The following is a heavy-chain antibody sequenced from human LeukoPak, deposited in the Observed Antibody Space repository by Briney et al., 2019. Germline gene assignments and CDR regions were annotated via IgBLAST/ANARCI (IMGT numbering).Heavy chain of an antibody. D-gene: IGHD3-10*01. Sequence: GQSLRLSCAASGFTFSDYGMHWVRQAEGEGMGWVAAISYDGSNEYFGDSLKGRSTISRDNSKNTLYLQMNRLRVEDTAVYYCVRGEYYSSSGMDVWGQGTTVTVS. J-gene: IGHJ6*02. V-gene: IGHV3-30*03. CDR3: VRGEYYSSSGMDV. CDR1: GFTFSDYG. CDR2: ISYDGSNE.